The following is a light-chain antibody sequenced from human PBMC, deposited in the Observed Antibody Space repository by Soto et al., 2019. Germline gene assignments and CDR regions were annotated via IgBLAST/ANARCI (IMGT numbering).Light chain of an antibody. CDR1: QDISSY. CDR2: DAS. Sequence: DIQMTQSPPSLSASVGDRVTITCQASQDISSYVNWYQQIPGKAPRLLIYDASKLETGVPSRFKGSGSGTDFTRAISSLHPEYIATYYGQQYDTLFTVGPWTKVNIK. CDR3: QQYDTLFT. J-gene: IGKJ3*01. V-gene: IGKV1-33*01.